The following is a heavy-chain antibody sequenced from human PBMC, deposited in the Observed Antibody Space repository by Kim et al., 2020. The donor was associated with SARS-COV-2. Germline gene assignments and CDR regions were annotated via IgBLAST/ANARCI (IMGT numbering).Heavy chain of an antibody. CDR3: ARGYRQFDY. J-gene: IGHJ4*02. Sequence: IKKDRADSVKGRFTISRDNSKNTLYLQMNSLSAEDTAVYYCARGYRQFDYWGQGTLVTVSS. CDR2: IKK. V-gene: IGHV3-33*01. D-gene: IGHD2-2*02.